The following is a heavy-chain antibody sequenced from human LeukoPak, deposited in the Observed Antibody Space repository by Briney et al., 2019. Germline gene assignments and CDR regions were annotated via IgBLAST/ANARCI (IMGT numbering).Heavy chain of an antibody. Sequence: SVKVSCKASGGTFSSYAISWGRQAPGQGLEWMGGIIPIFGTANYAQKFQGRVTITADKSTSTAYMELSSLRAEDTAVYYCARETVPAIAAPRGLNYWGQGTLVTVSS. CDR3: ARETVPAIAAPRGLNY. CDR1: GGTFSSYA. D-gene: IGHD6-13*01. J-gene: IGHJ4*02. CDR2: IIPIFGTA. V-gene: IGHV1-69*06.